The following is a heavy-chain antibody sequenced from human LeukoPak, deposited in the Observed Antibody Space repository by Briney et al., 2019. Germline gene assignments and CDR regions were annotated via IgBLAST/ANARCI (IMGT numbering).Heavy chain of an antibody. CDR1: GYTFTSYA. D-gene: IGHD3-22*01. J-gene: IGHJ4*02. V-gene: IGHV1-3*01. CDR3: ARDRSYYDSSGYLVY. CDR2: VNAGNGNT. Sequence: ASVKVSCKASGYTFTSYAMHWVRQAPGQRLEWMGWVNAGNGNTKYSQKFQGRVTITRDTSASTAYVELSSLRSEDTAVYYCARDRSYYDSSGYLVYWGQGTLVTVSS.